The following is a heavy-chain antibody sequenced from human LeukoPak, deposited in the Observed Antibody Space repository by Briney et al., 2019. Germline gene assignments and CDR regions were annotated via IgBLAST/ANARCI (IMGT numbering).Heavy chain of an antibody. Sequence: SETLSLTCTVPGASISSYYWNWIRQPPGKGLEWIGYIYYTGSTKYNPSLKSRVSISEDTSKNQFSLKLSSVTAADTAVYYCASGRQQLAHYGMDVWGQGTTVTVSS. CDR2: IYYTGST. J-gene: IGHJ6*02. D-gene: IGHD6-13*01. CDR3: ASGRQQLAHYGMDV. CDR1: GASISSYY. V-gene: IGHV4-59*08.